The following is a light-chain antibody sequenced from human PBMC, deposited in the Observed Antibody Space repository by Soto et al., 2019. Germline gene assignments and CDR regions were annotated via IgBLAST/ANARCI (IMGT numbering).Light chain of an antibody. V-gene: IGLV2-8*01. Sequence: QSALTQPPSSSGSPGQSVTISCTGTSSDVGGYNYVSWYQQHPGKAPKLMMYDVNKRPSGVPDRFSGSKSGNSASLTVSGLQAEDEADYYCSSYAVINKVIFGGGTKLTVL. CDR2: DVN. CDR3: SSYAVINKVI. J-gene: IGLJ2*01. CDR1: SSDVGGYNY.